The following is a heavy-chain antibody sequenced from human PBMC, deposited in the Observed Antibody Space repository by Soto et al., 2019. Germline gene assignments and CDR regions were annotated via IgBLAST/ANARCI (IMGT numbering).Heavy chain of an antibody. CDR2: IVDSGTRT. J-gene: IGHJ1*01. CDR3: AKSMSTQIVLSMD. D-gene: IGHD3-10*02. V-gene: IGHV3-23*01. CDR1: GFPFSNYA. Sequence: VQLLESGGGLVQPGGSLRLSCAASGFPFSNYAMSWVRQAPGEGLEWVAGIVDSGTRTFYADSVKGRFSISRDNSKNTLYLQMNSLRAEDTAFYYCAKSMSTQIVLSMDWGQGTLVTVSS.